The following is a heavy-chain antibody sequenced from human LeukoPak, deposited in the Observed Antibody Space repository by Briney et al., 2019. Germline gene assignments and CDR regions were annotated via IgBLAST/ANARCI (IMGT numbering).Heavy chain of an antibody. Sequence: GGSLRLSCTASGFTFSSHWMHWVRQAPGKGLVWVSRINFDGSSTNYADSVRGRFTISRDNAKDTLYLQINSLRAEDTAVYYCARLHSDDYFNPWYFDYWGQGTLVTVSS. CDR2: INFDGSST. D-gene: IGHD2/OR15-2a*01. V-gene: IGHV3-74*01. CDR1: GFTFSSHW. CDR3: ARLHSDDYFNPWYFDY. J-gene: IGHJ4*02.